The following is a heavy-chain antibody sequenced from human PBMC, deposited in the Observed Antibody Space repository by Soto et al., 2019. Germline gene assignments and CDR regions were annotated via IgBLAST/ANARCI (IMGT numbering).Heavy chain of an antibody. CDR2: INPNSGDT. CDR3: ARALIGFLDWLPDNYYYGMDV. J-gene: IGHJ6*02. V-gene: IGHV1-2*02. Sequence: RASVKVSCKVSGHSFTGHYMHWVRQAPGQGLEWMGWINPNSGDTNYARKFQGRVTMTRDTSIKTVYMELSSLRSDDTAVYYRARALIGFLDWLPDNYYYGMDVWGQGTTVTVSS. CDR1: GHSFTGHY. D-gene: IGHD3-3*02.